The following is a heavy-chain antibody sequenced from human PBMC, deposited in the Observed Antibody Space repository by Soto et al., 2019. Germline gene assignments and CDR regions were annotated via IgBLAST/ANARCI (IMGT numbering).Heavy chain of an antibody. J-gene: IGHJ6*02. CDR1: GFTFSNYW. Sequence: GGSLRLSCAASGFTFSNYWIHWVRQAPGKGLEWVSRINREGSSANFADSVKGRFSISRDSARSMVYLQMNSLRADDTAGYFCARGLFGAYGLDVWGQGTTVTVSS. CDR3: ARGLFGAYGLDV. D-gene: IGHD3-16*01. CDR2: INREGSSA. V-gene: IGHV3-74*01.